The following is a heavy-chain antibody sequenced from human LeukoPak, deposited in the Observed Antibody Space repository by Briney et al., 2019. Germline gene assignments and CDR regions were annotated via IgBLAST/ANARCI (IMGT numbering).Heavy chain of an antibody. J-gene: IGHJ4*02. D-gene: IGHD3-10*01. CDR2: IYYSGST. Sequence: SETLSLTCTVSGGSISSSSYYWGWIRQPPGKGLEWIGSIYYSGSTYYNPSLKSRVTISVDTSKNQFSLKLSSVTAADTAVYYCARSLMGFGEPLIDYWGQGTLVTVSS. CDR3: ARSLMGFGEPLIDY. CDR1: GGSISSSSYY. V-gene: IGHV4-39*07.